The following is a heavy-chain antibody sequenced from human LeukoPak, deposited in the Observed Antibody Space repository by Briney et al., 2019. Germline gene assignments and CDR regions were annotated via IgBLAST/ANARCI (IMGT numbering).Heavy chain of an antibody. J-gene: IGHJ4*02. V-gene: IGHV4-59*10. CDR3: ARGGGDFGFDY. D-gene: IGHD2-21*01. Sequence: SETLSLTCAVYGGSFSGYYWSWIRQPPGKGLEWIGRIYTSGSTNYNPSLKSRVTMSVDTSKNQFSLKLSSVTAADTAVYYCARGGGDFGFDYWGQGTLVTVSS. CDR2: IYTSGST. CDR1: GGSFSGYY.